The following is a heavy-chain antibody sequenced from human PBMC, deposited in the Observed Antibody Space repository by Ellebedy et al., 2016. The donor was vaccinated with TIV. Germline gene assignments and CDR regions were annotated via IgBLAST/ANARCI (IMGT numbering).Heavy chain of an antibody. CDR2: INQDAGEK. CDR1: RFTFSSYW. CDR3: ATDGSYGDYRSPTHAFVM. D-gene: IGHD3-16*01. V-gene: IGHV3-7*01. J-gene: IGHJ3*02. Sequence: GGSLRLSCAASRFTFSSYWMSWVRQAPGKGLEWVANINQDAGEKYYVDSVKGRFTISRDNAKNSLYLQMNSLRGEDTGVYYCATDGSYGDYRSPTHAFVMWGRGTLVTVSS.